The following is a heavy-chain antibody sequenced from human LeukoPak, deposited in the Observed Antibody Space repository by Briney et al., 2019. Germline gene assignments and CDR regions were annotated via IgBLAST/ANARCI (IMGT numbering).Heavy chain of an antibody. Sequence: QPGRSLRLSCAASGFTFSSYGMHWVRQAPGKGLEWVAVIWYDGSNKYYADSVKGRFTISRDNSKNTLYLQMNSLRAEDTAVYYCASGGSYYPTYFDYWGQGTLVTVSS. CDR2: IWYDGSNK. D-gene: IGHD1-26*01. CDR1: GFTFSSYG. CDR3: ASGGSYYPTYFDY. V-gene: IGHV3-33*01. J-gene: IGHJ4*02.